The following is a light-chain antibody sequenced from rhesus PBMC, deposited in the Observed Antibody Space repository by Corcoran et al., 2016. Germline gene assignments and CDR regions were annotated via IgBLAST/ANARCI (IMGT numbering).Light chain of an antibody. CDR2: LGS. Sequence: DIVMTQTPLSLPVTPGEPASISCRSSQSLLHSNGYTYLFWYLQKPGQSPKLLIYLGSNRASGVPDRFSGSGEGTEFTRKISRVEDEDVGVYDCLQDIQLPLTFGGGTKVEIK. CDR1: QSLLHSNGYTY. CDR3: LQDIQLPLT. V-gene: IGKV2-78*01. J-gene: IGKJ4*01.